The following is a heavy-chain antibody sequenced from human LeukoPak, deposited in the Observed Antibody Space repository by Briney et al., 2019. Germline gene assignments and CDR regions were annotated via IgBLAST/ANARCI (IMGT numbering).Heavy chain of an antibody. D-gene: IGHD3-10*01. V-gene: IGHV3-30*01. CDR3: ARDLVTMVRGVIGY. J-gene: IGHJ4*02. Sequence: GSLRLSCAASGFTFSSYAMHWVRQAPGKGLEWVAVISYDGSNKYYADSVKGRFTISRDNYKNTLYLQMNSLRAEDTAVYYCARDLVTMVRGVIGYWGQGTLVTVSS. CDR1: GFTFSSYA. CDR2: ISYDGSNK.